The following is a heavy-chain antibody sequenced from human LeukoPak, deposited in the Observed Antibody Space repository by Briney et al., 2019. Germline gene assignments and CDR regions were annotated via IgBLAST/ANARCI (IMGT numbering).Heavy chain of an antibody. CDR1: GGSISSSNW. CDR2: IYHSGST. D-gene: IGHD2-2*01. Sequence: SETLSLTCAVSGGSISSSNWWSWVRQPPGKGLEWIGEIYHSGSTNYNPSLKSRVTISVDKSKNQFSLKLSSVTAADTAVYYCASSMGPHDAFDIWGQGTMVTVSS. J-gene: IGHJ3*02. CDR3: ASSMGPHDAFDI. V-gene: IGHV4-4*02.